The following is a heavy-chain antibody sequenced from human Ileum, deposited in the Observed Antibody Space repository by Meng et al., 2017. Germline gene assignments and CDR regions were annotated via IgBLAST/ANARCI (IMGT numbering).Heavy chain of an antibody. CDR2: INHSGST. CDR1: GGSFSANY. V-gene: IGHV4-34*01. CDR3: ASARYDN. Sequence: QGQLQQWGAGRVKPAETLSLTCVVYGGSFSANYWTWIRQPPGKGLEWIGEINHSGSTNYKLSLKSRVTISVDTSKKQFSLKLTSVTAADTAVYYCASARYDNWGQGTLVTVSS. D-gene: IGHD3-22*01. J-gene: IGHJ4*02.